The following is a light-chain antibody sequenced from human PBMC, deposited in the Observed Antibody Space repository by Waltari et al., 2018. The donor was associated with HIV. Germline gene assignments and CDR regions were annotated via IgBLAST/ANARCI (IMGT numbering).Light chain of an antibody. CDR1: SSDIGAYDF. J-gene: IGLJ2*01. Sequence: QSALTPPPSASGSLGQSVTISCTGSSSDIGAYDFVSWFQQHPQSAPKLLLYEVTRRPSTVSDRFSGSRSGNTAFLTVAGLQPDDEATYFCSSYGDSLKVLFGGGTNVTVL. CDR3: SSYGDSLKVL. V-gene: IGLV2-8*01. CDR2: EVT.